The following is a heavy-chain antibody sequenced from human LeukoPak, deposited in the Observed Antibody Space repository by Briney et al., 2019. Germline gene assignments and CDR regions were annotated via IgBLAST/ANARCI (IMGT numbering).Heavy chain of an antibody. Sequence: GGSLRLSCVASGFKFNGYAMHWVRQAPGKGLEWVSGLSWHSGSIGYADSVKGRFIISRDNAKNSLYLEMNSLRPEDPALYYCAKETKVGENLYYFDYWGRGTLVTVSS. V-gene: IGHV3-9*01. CDR1: GFKFNGYA. CDR2: LSWHSGSI. CDR3: AKETKVGENLYYFDY. J-gene: IGHJ4*02. D-gene: IGHD1-26*01.